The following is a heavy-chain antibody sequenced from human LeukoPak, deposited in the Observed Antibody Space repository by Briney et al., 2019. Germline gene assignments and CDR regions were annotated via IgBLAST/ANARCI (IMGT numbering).Heavy chain of an antibody. V-gene: IGHV4-39*01. CDR2: IYYSGST. CDR1: GGSISSSSYY. D-gene: IGHD2-2*01. J-gene: IGHJ5*02. Sequence: LETLSLTCTVSGGSISSSSYYWGWIRQPPGKGLEWIGSIYYSGSTYYNPSLKSRVTISVDTSKNQFSLKLSSVTAADTAVCYCARLPGRSSPQSWFDPWGQGTLVTVSS. CDR3: ARLPGRSSPQSWFDP.